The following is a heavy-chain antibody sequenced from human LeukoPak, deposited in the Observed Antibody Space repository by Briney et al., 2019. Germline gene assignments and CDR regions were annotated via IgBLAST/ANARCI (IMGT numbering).Heavy chain of an antibody. CDR3: ARESLATVTTPMGV. CDR1: GGSFSGYY. V-gene: IGHV4-34*01. Sequence: PSETLSLTCAVYGGSFSGYYCSWIRQPPGKGLEWIGEINHSGSTNYNPSLKSRVTISVDTSKNQFSLKLSSVTAADTAVYYCARESLATVTTPMGVWGQGTTVTVSS. CDR2: INHSGST. D-gene: IGHD4-11*01. J-gene: IGHJ6*02.